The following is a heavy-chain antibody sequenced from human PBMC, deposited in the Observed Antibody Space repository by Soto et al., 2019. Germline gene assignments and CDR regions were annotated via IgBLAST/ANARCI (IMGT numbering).Heavy chain of an antibody. V-gene: IGHV2-5*02. CDR3: ARYYFGSGLYFFDY. J-gene: IGHJ4*02. CDR2: IYWDDDK. CDR1: GFSLSSSGVG. Sequence: QITLEESGPTLVKPTQTLTLTCTFSGFSLSSSGVGVGWIRQPPGEALEWLTLIYWDDDKRYSPSLKTRLTITKDPSKNQVVLIMTHIDPVDTATYYCARYYFGSGLYFFDYWGQGTLVTVSS. D-gene: IGHD3-10*01.